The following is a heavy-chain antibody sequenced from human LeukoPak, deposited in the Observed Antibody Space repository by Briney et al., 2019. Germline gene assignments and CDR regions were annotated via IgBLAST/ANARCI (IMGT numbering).Heavy chain of an antibody. V-gene: IGHV1-69*04. Sequence: SVKVSCKASGGTFSSYAISWVRQAPGQGLEWMGRIIPILGIANYAQKFQGRATITADKSTSTAYMELSSLRSEDTAVYYCARGDYDSSGYFDYWGQGTLVTVSS. D-gene: IGHD3-22*01. J-gene: IGHJ4*02. CDR3: ARGDYDSSGYFDY. CDR2: IIPILGIA. CDR1: GGTFSSYA.